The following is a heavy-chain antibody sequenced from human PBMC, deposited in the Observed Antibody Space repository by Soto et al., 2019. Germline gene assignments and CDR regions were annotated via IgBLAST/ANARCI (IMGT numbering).Heavy chain of an antibody. V-gene: IGHV4-59*01. CDR3: ARDAGGPYDY. CDR2: IYYSGST. D-gene: IGHD2-15*01. J-gene: IGHJ4*01. CDR1: GAPITINY. Sequence: PSETLSLTCTGSGAPITINYWSWIRQAPGKGLEWIGYIYYSGSTTYNPSLKSRVTMSADTSKDQFSLKLNSVTAADTAVYYCARDAGGPYDYWGPGILVTVSS.